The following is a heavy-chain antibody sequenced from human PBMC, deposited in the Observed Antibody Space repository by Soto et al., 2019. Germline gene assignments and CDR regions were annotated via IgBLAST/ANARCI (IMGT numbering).Heavy chain of an antibody. V-gene: IGHV3-30*18. D-gene: IGHD4-17*01. CDR3: TKDLQSYGDYDYYCYGMDV. CDR1: GFTFSTYG. Sequence: GGSLRLSCAASGFTFSTYGMRWVRQTPGKGLEWVAVISYDGTNKFYSDSVKGRFTISRDNFKNTLTLQMNSLRADDTAVYSCTKDLQSYGDYDYYCYGMDVWGLGTRVTVSS. J-gene: IGHJ6*02. CDR2: ISYDGTNK.